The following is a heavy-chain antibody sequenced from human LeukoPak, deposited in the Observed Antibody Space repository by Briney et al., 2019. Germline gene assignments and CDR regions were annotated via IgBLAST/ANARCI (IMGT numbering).Heavy chain of an antibody. CDR1: GYTFTSYG. Sequence: ASEKVSCKASGYTFTSYGISWVRQAPGQGLEWMGWISAYNGNTNYAQKLQGRVTMTTDTSTSTAYMELRSLRSDDTAVYYCARTGLGIWYWYFDLWGRGTLVTVSS. CDR3: ARTGLGIWYWYFDL. D-gene: IGHD7-27*01. CDR2: ISAYNGNT. V-gene: IGHV1-18*04. J-gene: IGHJ2*01.